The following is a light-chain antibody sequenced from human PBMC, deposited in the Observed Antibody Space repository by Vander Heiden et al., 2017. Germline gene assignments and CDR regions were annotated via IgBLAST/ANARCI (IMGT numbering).Light chain of an antibody. V-gene: IGLV8-61*01. Sequence: QTVVTQVPWFSVSPGGAGTRTCGLSSGSVSTSYSPSWFQQSPGQAPRTLIYSTNTRSSVVPDRFSGSILGNKAALTIPGAQADDESDYYCVLYMGSGIWVFGGGTKLTVL. CDR1: SGSVSTSYS. CDR2: STN. J-gene: IGLJ3*02. CDR3: VLYMGSGIWV.